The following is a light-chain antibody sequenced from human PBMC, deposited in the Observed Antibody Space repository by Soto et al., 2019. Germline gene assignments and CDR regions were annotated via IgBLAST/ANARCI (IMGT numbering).Light chain of an antibody. CDR3: AAWDDSLSVV. CDR1: SSNIGSNY. J-gene: IGLJ2*01. V-gene: IGLV1-47*01. CDR2: RNN. Sequence: QSVLTQPPSASGTPGQRVTISCTGSSSNIGSNYVYWYQQLQGTTPKLLIYRNNQRPSWVPDRFSGSKSGTSASLAISGLRSEDEADYYCAAWDDSLSVVFGGGTKVTVL.